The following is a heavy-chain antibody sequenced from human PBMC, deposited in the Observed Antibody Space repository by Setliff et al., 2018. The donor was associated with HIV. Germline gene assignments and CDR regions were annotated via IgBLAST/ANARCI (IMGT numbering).Heavy chain of an antibody. V-gene: IGHV3-21*01. CDR3: ARGGDSSASDH. CDR1: GFTFSGYS. Sequence: GGSLRLSCAASGFTFSGYSMNWVRQAPGKGLEWVSTIRHSNPYEYYADSVKGRFTISRDNAKKSLYLQMDSLSAEDTAVYYCARGGDSSASDHWGQGTLVTVSS. CDR2: IRHSNPYE. J-gene: IGHJ4*02. D-gene: IGHD6-19*01.